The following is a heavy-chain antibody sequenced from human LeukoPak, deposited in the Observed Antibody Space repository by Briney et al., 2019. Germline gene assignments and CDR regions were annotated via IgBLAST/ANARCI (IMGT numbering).Heavy chain of an antibody. CDR1: EFTFSSYS. Sequence: GGSLRLSCAGSEFTFSSYSMNWVRQAPGKGLEWVSSISSSGSYTYYPDSVKGRFSISRDNAKNSLYLQMNSLTAEDTAVYYCATLTIGRKDYYYYMDVWGKGTTVTVSS. J-gene: IGHJ6*03. D-gene: IGHD1-14*01. CDR3: ATLTIGRKDYYYYMDV. V-gene: IGHV3-21*01. CDR2: ISSSGSYT.